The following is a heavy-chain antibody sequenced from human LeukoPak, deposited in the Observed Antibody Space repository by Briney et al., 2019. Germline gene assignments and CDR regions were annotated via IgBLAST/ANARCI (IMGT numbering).Heavy chain of an antibody. V-gene: IGHV4-4*02. CDR2: VFHSGST. D-gene: IGHD3-10*01. Sequence: PSETLSLTCAVSGGSISSTNWWSWVRQPPGKGLEWIGEVFHSGSTNYNPSLKSRVTMSVDKSKNQFSLNLRSVTAVDTAVYYCARGSGSYDCWGQGALVTVSS. CDR1: GGSISSTNW. J-gene: IGHJ4*02. CDR3: ARGSGSYDC.